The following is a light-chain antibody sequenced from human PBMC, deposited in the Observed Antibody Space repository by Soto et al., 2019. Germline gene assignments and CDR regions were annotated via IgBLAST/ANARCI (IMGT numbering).Light chain of an antibody. V-gene: IGKV1-9*01. CDR1: RDINTY. CDR3: QQLHGYPLT. Sequence: IHLTQSPSSLSASVGDRVTITCRASRDINTYLAWYQQKPGKAPKLLIYAASTLHSGVPSRFSGSGFGTDFTLSISSLQAEDFATYYCQQLHGYPLTFGGGTKVDIK. J-gene: IGKJ4*01. CDR2: AAS.